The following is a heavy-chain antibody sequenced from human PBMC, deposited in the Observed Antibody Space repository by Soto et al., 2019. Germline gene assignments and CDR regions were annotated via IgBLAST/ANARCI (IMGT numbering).Heavy chain of an antibody. V-gene: IGHV4-38-2*01. D-gene: IGHD6-13*01. J-gene: IGHJ6*02. CDR1: GYSISSDDY. Sequence: SETLSLTCAVSGYSISSDDYWGWIRQPPGKGLEWIGSIYHSGSTYYNSSLKSRVTISVDTSTNQFSLRLTSVTAADTAVYYCARADGSIYYYYFGMDVWGQGTTVTVSS. CDR3: ARADGSIYYYYFGMDV. CDR2: IYHSGST.